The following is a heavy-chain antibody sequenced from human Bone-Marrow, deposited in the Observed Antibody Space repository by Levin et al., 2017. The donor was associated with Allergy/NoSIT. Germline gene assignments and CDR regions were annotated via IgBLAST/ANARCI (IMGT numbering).Heavy chain of an antibody. CDR3: ARDLLPNINGDSHECPNNY. CDR1: GYTFISYG. D-gene: IGHD4-17*01. Sequence: ASVKVSCKASGYTFISYGISWVRQAPGQGLEWMGWISAYNGNTKYAQKIQGRVTMTTDTSTSTAYMELRSLTSDDTAVYYCARDLLPNINGDSHECPNNYWGQGTLVTVSS. J-gene: IGHJ4*02. CDR2: ISAYNGNT. V-gene: IGHV1-18*01.